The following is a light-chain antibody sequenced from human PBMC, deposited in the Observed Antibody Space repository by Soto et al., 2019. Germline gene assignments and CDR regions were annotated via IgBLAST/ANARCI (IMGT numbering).Light chain of an antibody. V-gene: IGKV3-11*01. J-gene: IGKJ1*01. CDR2: DAS. CDR3: QQRRNVPPCT. CDR1: QSVSSY. Sequence: EIVLTQSPATLSFSPGERATLSCRDSQSVSSYLAWYQQKPGQAPRLLIYDASNRANGIPARFSGSGSGTDFTITISSLEPEDFVVYYCQQRRNVPPCTFGQWPKVELK.